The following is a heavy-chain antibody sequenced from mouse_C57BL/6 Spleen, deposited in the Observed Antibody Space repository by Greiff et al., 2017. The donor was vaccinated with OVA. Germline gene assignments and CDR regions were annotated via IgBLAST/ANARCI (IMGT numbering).Heavy chain of an antibody. Sequence: EVMLVESGGGLVQPGDSLSLSCAASGFTFTDYYMSWVRQPPGKALEWLGFIRNKANGYTTEYSASVKGRFTISRDNSQSILYLQMNALRAEDSATYYCASSTGTPWFAYWGQGTLVTVSA. CDR3: ASSTGTPWFAY. CDR1: GFTFTDYY. J-gene: IGHJ3*01. CDR2: IRNKANGYTT. V-gene: IGHV7-3*01. D-gene: IGHD4-1*02.